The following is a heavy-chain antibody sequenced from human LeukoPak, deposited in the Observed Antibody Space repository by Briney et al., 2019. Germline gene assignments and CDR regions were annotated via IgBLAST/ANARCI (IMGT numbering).Heavy chain of an antibody. V-gene: IGHV3-21*01. D-gene: IGHD6-19*01. J-gene: IGHJ5*02. CDR2: ISSSSSYI. CDR3: ARVYAVAGNNWFDP. CDR1: GFTFSSYS. Sequence: GGSLRLSCAASGFTFSSYSMNWVRQAPGKGLEWVSSISSSSSYIYYADSVKGRFTISRDNAKNSLYLQMNSLRAEDTAVYYCARVYAVAGNNWFDPWGQGTLVTASS.